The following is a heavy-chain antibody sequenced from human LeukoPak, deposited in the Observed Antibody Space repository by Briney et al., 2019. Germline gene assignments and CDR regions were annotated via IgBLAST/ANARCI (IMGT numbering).Heavy chain of an antibody. CDR2: IYYSGST. CDR1: GGSISGYY. D-gene: IGHD5-24*01. V-gene: IGHV4-59*08. Sequence: SETLSLTCTVSGGSISGYYWSWLRQPPGKGLEWIGYIYYSGSTNCNPSLKSRVTISVDTSKNQFSLKLSSVTAADTAVYYCARGDGYNYYFDYWGQGTLVTVSS. J-gene: IGHJ4*02. CDR3: ARGDGYNYYFDY.